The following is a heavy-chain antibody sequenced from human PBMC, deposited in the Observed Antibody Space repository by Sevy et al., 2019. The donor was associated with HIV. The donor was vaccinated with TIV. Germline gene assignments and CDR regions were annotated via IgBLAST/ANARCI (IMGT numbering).Heavy chain of an antibody. D-gene: IGHD6-25*01. CDR3: AKDFRPYRAAVFDY. CDR1: GFNFNFYA. V-gene: IGHV3-23*01. J-gene: IGHJ4*02. CDR2: IGATASTT. Sequence: GGSLRLSCVASGFNFNFYAMSWVRLAPGKGLEWVSSIGATASTTYYADSVKVRFTVSRDNSKNVLSLQMDSLRVEDTALYYCAKDFRPYRAAVFDYWGQGVLVTVSS.